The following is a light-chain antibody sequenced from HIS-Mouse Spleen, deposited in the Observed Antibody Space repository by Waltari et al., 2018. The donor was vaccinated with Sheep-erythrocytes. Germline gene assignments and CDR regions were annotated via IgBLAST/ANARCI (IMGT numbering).Light chain of an antibody. CDR3: CSYAGSYNHV. Sequence: QSALTPPRSVSGSPGQSVTISCTGTSSEVGGCNYFSLYQQHPGKAPKLMIYDVSKRPSGVPDRFSGSKSGNTASLTISGLQAEDEADYYCCSYAGSYNHVFATGTKVTVL. CDR2: DVS. J-gene: IGLJ1*01. CDR1: SSEVGGCNY. V-gene: IGLV2-11*01.